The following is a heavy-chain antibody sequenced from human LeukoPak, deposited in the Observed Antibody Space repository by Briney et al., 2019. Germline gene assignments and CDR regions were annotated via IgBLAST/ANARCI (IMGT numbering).Heavy chain of an antibody. CDR2: IYHSGST. V-gene: IGHV4-4*02. CDR1: GGSISSSNW. CDR3: ARRRLIVVVLAAKGWFDP. D-gene: IGHD2-2*01. Sequence: PSETLSLTCAVSGGSISSSNWWSWVRQPPGKGLEWIGEIYHSGSTNYNPSLKSRVTISVDKSKNQFSLKLSSVTAADTAVYYCARRRLIVVVLAAKGWFDPWGQGTLVTVSS. J-gene: IGHJ5*02.